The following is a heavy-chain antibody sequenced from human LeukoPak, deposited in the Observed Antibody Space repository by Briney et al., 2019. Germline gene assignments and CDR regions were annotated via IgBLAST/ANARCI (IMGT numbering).Heavy chain of an antibody. Sequence: GGSLRLSCAASGFTFSTFAMSWVRQPPGKGLEWVSGIRSSGRDTLHADSVKGRFTISRDNSKNTLFLQMNSLRVEDTAVYYCAKEMTGGWPFDYWGQGTLVTVSS. CDR1: GFTFSTFA. V-gene: IGHV3-23*01. CDR2: IRSSGRDT. D-gene: IGHD6-19*01. CDR3: AKEMTGGWPFDY. J-gene: IGHJ4*02.